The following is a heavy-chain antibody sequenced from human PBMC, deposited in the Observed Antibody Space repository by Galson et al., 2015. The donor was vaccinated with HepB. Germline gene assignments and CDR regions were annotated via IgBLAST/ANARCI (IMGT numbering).Heavy chain of an antibody. CDR1: AFTFSRYG. CDR3: ARDGYFWSGYYPGNYYYYMDV. D-gene: IGHD3-3*01. Sequence: LRLSCAASAFTFSRYGMHLVRQAPGKGLEWVAVISYDGSNKYYADSVKGRFTISKDNSKNTLYLQINSLRAEDTAVYYCARDGYFWSGYYPGNYYYYMDVWGKGTTVTVS. J-gene: IGHJ6*03. V-gene: IGHV3-30-3*01. CDR2: ISYDGSNK.